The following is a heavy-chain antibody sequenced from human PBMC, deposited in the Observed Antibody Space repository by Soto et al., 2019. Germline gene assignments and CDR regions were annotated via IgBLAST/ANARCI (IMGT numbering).Heavy chain of an antibody. Sequence: SGPTLVNPTQTLTLTCTFSGFSLSTNAMRVSWIRQSPGKALEWLARIDWDGDNIYNTSLRTRLTVSQDTSKHQVDHSITNMYPLDTCSYYCARMPARSRDNQHDAFDFWCPGTMVTVSS. D-gene: IGHD1-1*01. V-gene: IGHV2-70*04. CDR2: IDWDGDN. CDR3: ARMPARSRDNQHDAFDF. CDR1: GFSLSTNAMR. J-gene: IGHJ3*01.